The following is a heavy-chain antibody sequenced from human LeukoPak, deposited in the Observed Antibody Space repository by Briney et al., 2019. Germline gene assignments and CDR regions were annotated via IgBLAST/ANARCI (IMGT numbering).Heavy chain of an antibody. CDR2: INPNSGGT. Sequence: ASVKVSYKASGYTFTGYYMHWVRQAPGQGLEWMGWINPNSGGTNYAQKFQGRVTMTRDTSISTAYMELSRLRSDDTAVYYCARGEGLYYYYMDVWGKGTTVTVSS. CDR1: GYTFTGYY. V-gene: IGHV1-2*02. J-gene: IGHJ6*03. CDR3: ARGEGLYYYYMDV.